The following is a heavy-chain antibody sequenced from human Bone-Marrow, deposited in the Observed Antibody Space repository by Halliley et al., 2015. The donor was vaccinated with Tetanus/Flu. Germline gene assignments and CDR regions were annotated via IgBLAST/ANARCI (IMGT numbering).Heavy chain of an antibody. D-gene: IGHD3-22*01. CDR3: ARDTGRDNIGFSFDY. Sequence: GSFFSSWRPHSNPSLTGLPTISVDPSKNQFSLKLSSVTAADTAVYYCARDTGRDNIGFSFDYWGQGTLVTVSS. V-gene: IGHV4-31*01. J-gene: IGHJ4*02. CDR2: FFSSWRP.